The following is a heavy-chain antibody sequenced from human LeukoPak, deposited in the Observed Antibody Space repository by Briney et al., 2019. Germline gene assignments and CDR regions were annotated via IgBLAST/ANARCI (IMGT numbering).Heavy chain of an antibody. CDR2: IYHSGST. Sequence: SETLSLTCAVSGGSISSSNWWSWVRQPPGKGLEWIGEIYHSGSTNYNPSLKSRVTISVDKSKNQFSLKLSSVTAADTAVYYCARGRPYDYVWGSFYYFDYWGQGTLVTVSS. CDR1: GGSISSSNW. D-gene: IGHD3-16*01. V-gene: IGHV4-4*02. CDR3: ARGRPYDYVWGSFYYFDY. J-gene: IGHJ4*02.